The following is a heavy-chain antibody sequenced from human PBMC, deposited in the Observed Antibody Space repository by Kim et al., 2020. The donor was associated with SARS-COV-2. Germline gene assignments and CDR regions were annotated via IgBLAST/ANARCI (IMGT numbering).Heavy chain of an antibody. Sequence: SETLSLTCTVSGGSISSYYWSWIRQPPGKGLEWIGYIYYSGSTNYNPSLKSRVTISVDTSKNQFSLKLSSVTAADTAVYYCARGGVVPAAILGYLGQGTL. CDR3: ARGGVVPAAILGY. D-gene: IGHD2-2*01. J-gene: IGHJ4*02. V-gene: IGHV4-59*01. CDR2: IYYSGST. CDR1: GGSISSYY.